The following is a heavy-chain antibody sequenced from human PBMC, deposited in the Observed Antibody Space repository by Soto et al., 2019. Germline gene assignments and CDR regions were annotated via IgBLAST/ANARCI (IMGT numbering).Heavy chain of an antibody. CDR2: LSSSGGST. D-gene: IGHD1-1*01. Sequence: HPGGSLRLSCAASGFTFSRSAMNWVRQAPGKGLEWVSGLSSSGGSTFYADSVKGRFTISRDNSKNTLYLQMNSLRAEDTAVYYCATVGLVGTSEFLHHWGQGTLVTVSS. V-gene: IGHV3-23*01. CDR3: ATVGLVGTSEFLHH. CDR1: GFTFSRSA. J-gene: IGHJ1*01.